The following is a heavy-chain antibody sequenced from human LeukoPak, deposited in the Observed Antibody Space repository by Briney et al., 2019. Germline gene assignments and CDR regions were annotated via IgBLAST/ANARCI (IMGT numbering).Heavy chain of an antibody. CDR1: GFSFSNYA. J-gene: IGHJ4*02. Sequence: GGSLRLSCEASGFSFSNYAMSWVRQSPGKGLEWVSGISGSGDSTYYADSVKGRFTISRDNSKNTLYLQMNSLRAEDTAVYYCARRSGIAVAGAFDYWGQGTLVTVSS. CDR3: ARRSGIAVAGAFDY. V-gene: IGHV3-23*01. CDR2: ISGSGDST. D-gene: IGHD6-19*01.